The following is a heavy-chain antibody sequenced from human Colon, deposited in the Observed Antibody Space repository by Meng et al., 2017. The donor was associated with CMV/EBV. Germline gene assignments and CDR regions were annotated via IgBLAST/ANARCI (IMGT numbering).Heavy chain of an antibody. CDR1: GFTFSNYA. CDR3: ARWVTAWYFDH. Sequence: SCAASGFTFSNYAMSWVRQAPGKGLEWVSTLSGNGISTYYGDSVKGRFTISRDNSKNTLYLQMSSLRAEDTAVYFCARWVTAWYFDHWGQGTLVTVSS. J-gene: IGHJ4*02. CDR2: LSGNGIST. D-gene: IGHD2-21*02. V-gene: IGHV3-23*01.